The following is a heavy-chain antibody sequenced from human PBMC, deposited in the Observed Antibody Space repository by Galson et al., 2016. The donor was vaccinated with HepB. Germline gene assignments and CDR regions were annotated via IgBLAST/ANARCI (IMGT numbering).Heavy chain of an antibody. Sequence: SLRLSCAASGFSFDSYGMHWVRQAPSKGLEWVAVISYDEIKTDYADSVKGRFTISRDNSNKTLFLHMESLSPEDTALYFCAKSAMEWLHLPRPLDFWGQGALVTVSS. D-gene: IGHD3-3*01. CDR3: AKSAMEWLHLPRPLDF. CDR2: ISYDEIKT. J-gene: IGHJ1*01. CDR1: GFSFDSYG. V-gene: IGHV3-30*18.